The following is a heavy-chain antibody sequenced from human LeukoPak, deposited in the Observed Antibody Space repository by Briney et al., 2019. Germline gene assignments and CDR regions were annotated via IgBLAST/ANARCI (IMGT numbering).Heavy chain of an antibody. CDR3: ARFPPVYCSGGSCLDDY. J-gene: IGHJ4*02. D-gene: IGHD2-15*01. CDR2: IYYSGST. V-gene: IGHV4-39*01. CDR1: GGSISSSSYY. Sequence: PSETLSLTCTVSGGSISSSSYYWGWIRQPPGKGLEWIGSIYYSGSTYYNPSLKSRVTISVDTSKNQFSLKLSSVTAADTAVYYCARFPPVYCSGGSCLDDYWGQGTLVTVSS.